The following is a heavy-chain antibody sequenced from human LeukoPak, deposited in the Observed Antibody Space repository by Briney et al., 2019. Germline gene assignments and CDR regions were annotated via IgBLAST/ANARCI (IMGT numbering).Heavy chain of an antibody. CDR2: INPNSGGT. Sequence: ASVKVSCKASGYTFTGYYMHWVRQAPGQGLEWMGWINPNSGGTNYAQKFQGRVTMTRDTSISTAYMELSRLRSDDMAVYYCARGKYSYGYFDYWGQGTLVTVSS. CDR1: GYTFTGYY. V-gene: IGHV1-2*02. D-gene: IGHD5-18*01. J-gene: IGHJ4*02. CDR3: ARGKYSYGYFDY.